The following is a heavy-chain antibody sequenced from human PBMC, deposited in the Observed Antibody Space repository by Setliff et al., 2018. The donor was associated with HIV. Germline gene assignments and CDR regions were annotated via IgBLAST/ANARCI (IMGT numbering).Heavy chain of an antibody. V-gene: IGHV7-4-1*02. CDR2: INTDTGNP. CDR3: ARALYGDYGGDINWLDP. CDR1: GYTFTTYG. J-gene: IGHJ5*02. Sequence: ASVKVSCKASGYTFTTYGMNWVRQAPGQGLEWMGWINTDTGNPTYAQGFTGRFVFSLDTSVSTAYLQISSLKADDTAVYYCARALYGDYGGDINWLDPWGQGTLVTVSS. D-gene: IGHD4-17*01.